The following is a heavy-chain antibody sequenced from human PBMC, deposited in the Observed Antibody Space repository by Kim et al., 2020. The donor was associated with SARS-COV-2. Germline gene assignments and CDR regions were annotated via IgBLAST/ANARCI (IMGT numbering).Heavy chain of an antibody. CDR2: ISYDGSNK. CDR1: GFTFSSYA. D-gene: IGHD6-13*01. Sequence: GGSLRLSCAASGFTFSSYAMHWVRQAPGKGLEWVAVISYDGSNKYYADSVKGRFTISRDNSKNTLYLQMNSLRAEDTAVYYCAISQYSSSWDYYYGMDVWGQGTTVTVSS. J-gene: IGHJ6*02. V-gene: IGHV3-30-3*01. CDR3: AISQYSSSWDYYYGMDV.